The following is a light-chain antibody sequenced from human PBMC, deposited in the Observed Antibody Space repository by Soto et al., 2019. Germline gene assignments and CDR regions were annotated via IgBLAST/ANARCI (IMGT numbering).Light chain of an antibody. Sequence: DLVMTQSPDSLAVSLGERATINCKSSQSVLYSSNNKNYLAWYQQKPGQPPKLLIYWASTRESGVPDRFSGSGSGTDFTLTISSLQAEAVAVYYCQQYYSTPPMTFGQGTQVEIK. J-gene: IGKJ1*01. V-gene: IGKV4-1*01. CDR2: WAS. CDR1: QSVLYSSNNKNY. CDR3: QQYYSTPPMT.